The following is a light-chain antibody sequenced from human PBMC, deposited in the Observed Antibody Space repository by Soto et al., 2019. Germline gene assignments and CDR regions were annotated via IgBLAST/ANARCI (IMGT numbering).Light chain of an antibody. CDR1: TSNILRNY. CDR3: ASWDDSLSGYV. V-gene: IGLV1-47*01. Sequence: QSVLTQPPSASGNPGQRLTISCSGSTSNILRNYVYWYRQFPGTAPRLLISMNDQRPSGVPDRFSGSKSGTSASLAISGLRFEDEADDYCASWDDSLSGYVFGTGTKVTVL. J-gene: IGLJ1*01. CDR2: MND.